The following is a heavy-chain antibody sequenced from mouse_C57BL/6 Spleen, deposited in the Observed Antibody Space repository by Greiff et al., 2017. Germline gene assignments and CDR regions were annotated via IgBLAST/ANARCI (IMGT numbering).Heavy chain of an antibody. CDR1: GFNIKDYY. Sequence: EVQLQQSGAELVKPGASVKLSCTASGFNIKDYYMHWVKQRTEQGLEWIGRIDPEDGETKYAQKFQGKATITADTTSNTAYLQLSSLTSEDTAVYYWASHYDGYLSWFAYWGQGTLVTVSA. J-gene: IGHJ3*01. CDR3: ASHYDGYLSWFAY. CDR2: IDPEDGET. D-gene: IGHD2-3*01. V-gene: IGHV14-2*01.